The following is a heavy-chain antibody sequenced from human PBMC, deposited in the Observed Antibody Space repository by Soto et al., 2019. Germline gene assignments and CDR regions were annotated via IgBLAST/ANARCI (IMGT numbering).Heavy chain of an antibody. D-gene: IGHD2-2*01. Sequence: GSLGLSCAGSGFTFSTYWMHWVRQLPGKGLVWVSRINSDGSRKTYADSVRGRFTVSRDNAKNTLYLQMNSLRDEDTAVYYCKTDVVVVPSSNGPRDYWGQGTLVTVSS. CDR3: KTDVVVVPSSNGPRDY. J-gene: IGHJ4*02. CDR1: GFTFSTYW. V-gene: IGHV3-74*01. CDR2: INSDGSRK.